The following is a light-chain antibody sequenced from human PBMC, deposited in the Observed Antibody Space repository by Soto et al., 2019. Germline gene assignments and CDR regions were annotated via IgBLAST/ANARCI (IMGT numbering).Light chain of an antibody. Sequence: EIVLTQSPGTLSLSPGERATLSCRATQTIISNYLAWYQQKPGQAPKLVIHGASTRATGIPDRFSGSGSGTDFTLTIIRVEPEDFAVYYCQLYGSSPKTFGQGTKVEV. CDR1: QTIISNY. V-gene: IGKV3-20*01. CDR3: QLYGSSPKT. CDR2: GAS. J-gene: IGKJ1*01.